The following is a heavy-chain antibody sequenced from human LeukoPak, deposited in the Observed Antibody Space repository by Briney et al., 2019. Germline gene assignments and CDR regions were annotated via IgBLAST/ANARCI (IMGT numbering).Heavy chain of an antibody. J-gene: IGHJ4*02. CDR1: GFTFSSYA. CDR2: ISGSGGST. Sequence: GGSLRLSCAASGFTFSSYAMSWVRQAPGKGLEWVSAISGSGGSTYYADSVKGRFTISRDNSKSTLYLQMNSLRAEDTAVYYCAKDYCDSSGWLFDYWGQGTLVTVSS. D-gene: IGHD3-22*01. V-gene: IGHV3-23*01. CDR3: AKDYCDSSGWLFDY.